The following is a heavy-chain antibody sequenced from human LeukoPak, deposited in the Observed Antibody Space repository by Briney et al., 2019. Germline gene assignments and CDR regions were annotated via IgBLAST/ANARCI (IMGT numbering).Heavy chain of an antibody. Sequence: GGSLRLSCAASGFTFSDYYMTWIRQAPGKGLEWVSYISSSGSIIYYADSVKGRFIISRDNAKNSLYLQMNSLRAEDTAVYYCARVVYATGYNWFDPWAREPWSPSPQ. V-gene: IGHV3-11*04. CDR2: ISSSGSII. CDR3: ARVVYATGYNWFDP. CDR1: GFTFSDYY. D-gene: IGHD2-8*01. J-gene: IGHJ5*02.